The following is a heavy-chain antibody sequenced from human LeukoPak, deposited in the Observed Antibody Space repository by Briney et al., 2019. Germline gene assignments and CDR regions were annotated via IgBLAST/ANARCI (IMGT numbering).Heavy chain of an antibody. D-gene: IGHD5-12*01. CDR1: GGSISSYY. V-gene: IGHV4-4*07. CDR2: IYTSGST. Sequence: PSETLSLTCTVSGGSISSYYWSWIRQPAGKGLEWIGRIYTSGSTNYNPSLKSRVTMSVDTSKNQFSLKLSSVTAADTAVYFCARQNARSSGYDYDYWGQGTLVTVSS. CDR3: ARQNARSSGYDYDY. J-gene: IGHJ4*02.